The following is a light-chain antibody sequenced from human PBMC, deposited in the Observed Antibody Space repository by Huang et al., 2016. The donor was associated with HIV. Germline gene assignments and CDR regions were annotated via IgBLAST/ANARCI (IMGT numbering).Light chain of an antibody. CDR3: QQQWT. Sequence: DIQMTQSSSTLSAFLGERVTITCRTSHRISSWLAWYQQKPGKAPNLLISKASNLESGFPSRFSGNGSGTEFTLTISGLQPDDLATYYCQQQWTFGQGTKVEI. J-gene: IGKJ1*01. V-gene: IGKV1-5*03. CDR2: KAS. CDR1: HRISSW.